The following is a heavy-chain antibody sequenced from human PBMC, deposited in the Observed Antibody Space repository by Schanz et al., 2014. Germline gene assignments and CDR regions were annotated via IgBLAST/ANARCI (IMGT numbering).Heavy chain of an antibody. CDR3: AKGRFGELSAFDI. V-gene: IGHV3-33*06. CDR2: LWHDGSKK. D-gene: IGHD3-10*01. J-gene: IGHJ3*02. CDR1: GFGFSSYS. Sequence: VQLVESGGGLIQPGGSLRLSCAASGFGFSSYSMNWVRQAPGKGLEWVAILWHDGSKKYYADSVKGRFTISRDNSKNTLYLQMNSLRAEDTAVYYCAKGRFGELSAFDIWGQGTMVTVSS.